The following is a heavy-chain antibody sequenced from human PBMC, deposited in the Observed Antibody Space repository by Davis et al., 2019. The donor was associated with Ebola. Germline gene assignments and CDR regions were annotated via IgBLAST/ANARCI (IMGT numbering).Heavy chain of an antibody. CDR3: ARDRSYSGYGMDV. V-gene: IGHV1-69*13. D-gene: IGHD6-13*01. J-gene: IGHJ6*02. CDR2: IIPIFGTA. Sequence: SVKVSCKASAGTFSSYAISWVRQAPGQGLEWMGGIIPIFGTANYAQKFQGRVTITADESTSTAYMELSSLRSEDTAVYYCARDRSYSGYGMDVWGQGTTVTVSS. CDR1: AGTFSSYA.